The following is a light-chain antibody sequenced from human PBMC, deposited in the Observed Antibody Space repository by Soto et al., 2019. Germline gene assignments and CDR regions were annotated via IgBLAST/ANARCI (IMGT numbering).Light chain of an antibody. V-gene: IGLV7-43*01. Sequence: QTVVTQEPSLNVSPGGTVTVTCAPSTGADTGANSPAWFQQKPGQAPRALISRISDKHSWTPARFSGALLGGKAALTLSGGQAEDEAEDYCLLYYGGARGFGGGTKLPVL. CDR2: RIS. CDR3: LLYYGGARG. J-gene: IGLJ3*02. CDR1: TGADTGANS.